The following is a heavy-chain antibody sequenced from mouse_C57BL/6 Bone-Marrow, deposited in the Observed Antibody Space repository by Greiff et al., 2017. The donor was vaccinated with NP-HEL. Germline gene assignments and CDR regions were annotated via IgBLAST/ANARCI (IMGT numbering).Heavy chain of an antibody. Sequence: EVQLQQSGPELVKPGASVKISCKASGYTFTDYYMNWVKQSHGKSLEWIGDINPNNGGTSYNQKFKGKATLTVDKSSSTAYMELRSLTSEDSAVYYCARSFYYYGSSYGWGQGTLVTVSA. V-gene: IGHV1-26*01. D-gene: IGHD1-1*01. CDR2: INPNNGGT. CDR1: GYTFTDYY. CDR3: ARSFYYYGSSYG. J-gene: IGHJ3*01.